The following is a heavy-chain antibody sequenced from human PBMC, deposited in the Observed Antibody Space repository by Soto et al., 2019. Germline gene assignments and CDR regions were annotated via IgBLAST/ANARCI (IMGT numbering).Heavy chain of an antibody. V-gene: IGHV3-21*01. CDR1: GFSFTSYS. Sequence: GGSLRLSCAASGFSFTSYSMNWVRQAPGKGLEWVSFISGNGYYIYYRDSVKGRFTISRDNANSSLYLQMNSLRGEDTAVYYCARERSVRPFSDFGTWGQGTLVTVSS. J-gene: IGHJ4*02. D-gene: IGHD2-21*02. CDR2: ISGNGYYI. CDR3: ARERSVRPFSDFGT.